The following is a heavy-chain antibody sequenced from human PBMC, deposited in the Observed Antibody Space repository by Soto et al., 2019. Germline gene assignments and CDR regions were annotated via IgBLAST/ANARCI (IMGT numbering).Heavy chain of an antibody. J-gene: IGHJ6*02. Sequence: SETLSLTCTVAGGASSTYYWTWIRQTAGKGLEWIGRIYSSGSTKYNPALKSRVTLSLDTSKNQFSLILTSVTAADTAVYYCARGALNYDLWSGPINGGMDVRGQGTTVTVSS. CDR2: IYSSGST. V-gene: IGHV4-4*07. D-gene: IGHD3-3*01. CDR3: ARGALNYDLWSGPINGGMDV. CDR1: GGASSTYY.